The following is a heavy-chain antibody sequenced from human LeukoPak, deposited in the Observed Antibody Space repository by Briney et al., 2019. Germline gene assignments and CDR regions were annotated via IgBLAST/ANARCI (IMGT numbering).Heavy chain of an antibody. Sequence: SETLSLTCTVSGGSISSGGYYWICMPQHPGKGLMGIGYIDYSGSTYYNPSLKSRVTISVDTSKNQFSLKLSSVTAADTAVYYCARVPITDDAFDIWGQGTMVTVSS. CDR3: ARVPITDDAFDI. D-gene: IGHD5-24*01. J-gene: IGHJ3*02. V-gene: IGHV4-31*03. CDR2: IDYSGST. CDR1: GGSISSGGYY.